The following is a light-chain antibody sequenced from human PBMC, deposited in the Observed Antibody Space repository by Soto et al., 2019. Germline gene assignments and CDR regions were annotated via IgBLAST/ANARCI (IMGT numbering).Light chain of an antibody. CDR3: QQRYDWPVT. CDR1: QSVSSSY. CDR2: GAS. V-gene: IGKV3D-20*02. J-gene: IGKJ5*01. Sequence: EIVLTQSPGTLSLSPGERATLSCRASQSVSSSYLAWYQQKPGQAPRLLIYGASSRATGIPARFTGSGSGADFALTISRLEPEDFSVYYCQQRYDWPVTFGQGTRLEIK.